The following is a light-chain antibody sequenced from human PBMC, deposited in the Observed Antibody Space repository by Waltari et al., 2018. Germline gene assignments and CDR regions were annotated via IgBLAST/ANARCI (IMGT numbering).Light chain of an antibody. V-gene: IGKV1-5*01. CDR2: EAS. J-gene: IGKJ1*01. Sequence: DIQMTQSPSTLSASVGDRVTITCRASQNINNWLAWYQQTPGGAPKGLIYEASSLESGVPSRFRGSGSGTLFTLTITSLQPDDVALYYCQQYKTFSRTFGQGTQVEIK. CDR1: QNINNW. CDR3: QQYKTFSRT.